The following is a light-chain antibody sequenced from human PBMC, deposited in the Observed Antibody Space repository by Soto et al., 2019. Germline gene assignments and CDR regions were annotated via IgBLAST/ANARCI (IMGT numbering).Light chain of an antibody. Sequence: DIVMTQSPDSLAVSLGERATINCKSSQSVLDSSSNKNYLAWYQQKPGQSPKLLIYWASTRESGVPDRFSGSGSGTDFTLTIIGLQAEDVAVYFCQQYYSTPRTFGQGTKVEIK. CDR2: WAS. CDR1: QSVLDSSSNKNY. J-gene: IGKJ1*01. CDR3: QQYYSTPRT. V-gene: IGKV4-1*01.